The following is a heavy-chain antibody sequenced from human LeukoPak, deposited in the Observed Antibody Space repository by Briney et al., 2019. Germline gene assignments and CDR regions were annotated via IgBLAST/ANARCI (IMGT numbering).Heavy chain of an antibody. CDR1: GYNFIIMG. V-gene: IGHV1-18*01. CDR3: ARWYGSGSYYFDY. Sequence: GASVTVSCKASGYNFIIMGIAWVRQAPGQGLEWMGWTTVYNGKTDYAETFQGRVTMTTETSTSTAYMDLSRLTSDDTAVYYCARWYGSGSYYFDYWGQGTLVAVSA. J-gene: IGHJ4*02. CDR2: TTVYNGKT. D-gene: IGHD3-10*01.